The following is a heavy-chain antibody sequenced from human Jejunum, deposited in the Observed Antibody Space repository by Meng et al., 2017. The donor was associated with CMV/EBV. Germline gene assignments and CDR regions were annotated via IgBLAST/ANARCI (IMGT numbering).Heavy chain of an antibody. D-gene: IGHD3-22*01. CDR1: GDSLNNHF. Sequence: QVHLQESGPGLVRPSGTLSLTCSVSGDSLNNHFWSWIRQPAGKKLEWIGRISSSGNTNYTPSFKSRVIMSLDTSNNQFFLKLTSVTAADTALYYCARGESRGYYYFDYWGQGILFNVSS. J-gene: IGHJ4*02. V-gene: IGHV4-4*07. CDR2: ISSSGNT. CDR3: ARGESRGYYYFDY.